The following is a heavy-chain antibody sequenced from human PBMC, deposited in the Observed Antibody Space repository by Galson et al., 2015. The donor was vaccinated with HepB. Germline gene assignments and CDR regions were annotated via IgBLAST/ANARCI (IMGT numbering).Heavy chain of an antibody. CDR1: GFTFSSYA. J-gene: IGHJ4*02. Sequence: SLRLSCAASGFTFSSYAMSWVRQAPGKGLEWVSAISGSGGSTYYADSVKGRFTISRDNSKNTLYLQMNSLRAEDTAVYYCAKDRWVRVGSSSADYWGQGTLVTVSS. CDR2: ISGSGGST. CDR3: AKDRWVRVGSSSADY. D-gene: IGHD6-6*01. V-gene: IGHV3-23*01.